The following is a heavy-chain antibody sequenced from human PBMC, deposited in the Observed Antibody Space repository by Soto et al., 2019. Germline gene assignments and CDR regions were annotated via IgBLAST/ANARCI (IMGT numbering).Heavy chain of an antibody. CDR2: ISAYNGNT. D-gene: IGHD3-3*01. V-gene: IGHV1-18*01. Sequence: GSSVKVSCKASGYTFTSYGISWVRQAPGQGLEWMGWISAYNGNTNYAQKLQGRVTMTTDTSTSTAYMELRSLRSDDTAVYYWARGTYYDFWSGYVSPYGMDAWSQGTTVPV. CDR3: ARGTYYDFWSGYVSPYGMDA. CDR1: GYTFTSYG. J-gene: IGHJ6*02.